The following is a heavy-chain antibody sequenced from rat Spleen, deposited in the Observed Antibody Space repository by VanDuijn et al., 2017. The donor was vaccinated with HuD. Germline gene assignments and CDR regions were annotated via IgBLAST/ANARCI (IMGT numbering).Heavy chain of an antibody. CDR3: ARHGSSNYGWYFDY. CDR1: GFIFSDHY. V-gene: IGHV5-7*01. Sequence: EVQLVESGGGLVQPGRSMKLSCAASGFIFSDHYVAWVRQAPKKGLEWVATIIYDGSRTFYRDSVKGRFTISRDNAKSTLYLQLDSLRSEDTATYYCARHGSSNYGWYFDYWGHGVRVTVSS. CDR2: IIYDGSRT. D-gene: IGHD1-11*01. J-gene: IGHJ2*01.